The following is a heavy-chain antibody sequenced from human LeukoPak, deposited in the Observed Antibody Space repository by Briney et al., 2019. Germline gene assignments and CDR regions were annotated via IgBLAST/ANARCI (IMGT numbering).Heavy chain of an antibody. Sequence: GGSLRLSCAASGFTVSSNYMSWVRQASGKGLEWVSVIYSGGSTYYADSVKGRFTISRDNSKNTLYLQMNSLRAEDTAVYYCARAVGGYSYDYWGQGTLVTVSS. V-gene: IGHV3-53*01. J-gene: IGHJ4*02. D-gene: IGHD5-18*01. CDR3: ARAVGGYSYDY. CDR2: IYSGGST. CDR1: GFTVSSNY.